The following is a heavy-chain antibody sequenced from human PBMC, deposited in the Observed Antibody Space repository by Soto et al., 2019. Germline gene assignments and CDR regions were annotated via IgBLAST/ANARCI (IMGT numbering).Heavy chain of an antibody. CDR1: GGSFKSGSYS. CDR3: ARDFAYFDS. Sequence: SETLSLTCTVSGGSFKSGSYSWGWIRQPPGKGLEWIGYVYHTGRTSYNPSLKSRVSISMDTSKNQFSLNLDSVTAADTAVYFCARDFAYFDSWGQGXLVTVYS. V-gene: IGHV4-61*01. D-gene: IGHD3-3*01. J-gene: IGHJ4*02. CDR2: VYHTGRT.